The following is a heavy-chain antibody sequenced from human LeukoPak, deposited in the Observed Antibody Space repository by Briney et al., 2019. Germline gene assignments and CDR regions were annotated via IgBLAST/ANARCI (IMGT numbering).Heavy chain of an antibody. CDR1: GFTFSSYN. V-gene: IGHV3-48*04. CDR3: ARDETGGHFEN. J-gene: IGHJ4*02. D-gene: IGHD3-10*01. Sequence: GGSLRLSCAASGFTFSSYNMNWVRQAPGKGLEWVSYISSSSSTVYYADSVKGRFTISRDNAKNSLYLQMNSLRVDDTAVYYCARDETGGHFENWGQGTLVTVSS. CDR2: ISSSSSTV.